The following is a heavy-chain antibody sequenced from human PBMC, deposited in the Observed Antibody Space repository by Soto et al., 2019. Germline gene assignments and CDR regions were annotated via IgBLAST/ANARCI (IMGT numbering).Heavy chain of an antibody. CDR1: GYTFTSYG. D-gene: IGHD6-13*01. CDR3: ASDAAAGLNDH. Sequence: QVQLVQSGAEVKKPGASVKVSCKASGYTFTSYGISWVRQAPGQGLEWMGWISAYNGNTKYVQKFQGRVTMTTETTTSTADMELRSLRSDATAVYYCASDAAAGLNDHWGKGTLVTVSP. J-gene: IGHJ4*02. V-gene: IGHV1-18*01. CDR2: ISAYNGNT.